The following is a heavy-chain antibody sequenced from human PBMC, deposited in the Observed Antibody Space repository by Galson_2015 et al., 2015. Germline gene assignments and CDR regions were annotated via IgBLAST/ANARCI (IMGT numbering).Heavy chain of an antibody. V-gene: IGHV1-69*13. CDR1: GGTFSSYA. CDR2: IIPIFGTA. CDR3: ASLDSSGWDSDY. D-gene: IGHD6-19*01. Sequence: SVKVSCKASGGTFSSYAISWVRQAPGQGLEWMGGIIPIFGTANYAQKFQGRVTITADESTSTAYMELSSLRSEDTAVYYCASLDSSGWDSDYWGQGTLVTVSS. J-gene: IGHJ4*02.